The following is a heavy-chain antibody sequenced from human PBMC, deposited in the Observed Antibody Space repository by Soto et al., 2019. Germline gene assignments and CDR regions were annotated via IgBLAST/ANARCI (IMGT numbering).Heavy chain of an antibody. CDR3: AKRRGAGGHFDY. CDR2: VSIGGST. CDR1: VFTWSSYA. D-gene: IGHD2-15*01. J-gene: IGHJ4*02. V-gene: IGHV3-23*01. Sequence: PGGSLRLSCAASVFTWSSYAMGWFRQAPGKGLEWVSVVSIGGSTHYADSVTGRFTISRDSSKNTLSLQMNSLRAEDTAVYYCAKRRGAGGHFDYWGQGALVTAPQ.